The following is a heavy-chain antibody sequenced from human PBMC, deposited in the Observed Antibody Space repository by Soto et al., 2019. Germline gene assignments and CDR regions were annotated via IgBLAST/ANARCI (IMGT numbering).Heavy chain of an antibody. CDR2: IYYSGST. CDR1: GGSISSSSYY. CDR3: ARRRRGVYFDY. J-gene: IGHJ4*02. V-gene: IGHV4-39*01. Sequence: PSETLSLTCTVSGGSISSSSYYWGWIRQPPGKGLEWIGSIYYSGSTYYNPSLKSRVTISVDTSKNQFSLKLSSVTAADTAVYYCARRRRGVYFDYWGQGTLVTVSS. D-gene: IGHD2-8*02.